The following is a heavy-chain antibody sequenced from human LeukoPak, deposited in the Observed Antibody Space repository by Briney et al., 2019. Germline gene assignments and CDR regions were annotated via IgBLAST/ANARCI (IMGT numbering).Heavy chain of an antibody. CDR1: GFTLTELS. Sequence: ASVKVSRKVSGFTLTELSMHWVRQAPAKGLEWMGGFDPEDGETIYAQKFQGRVTMSEDTSTDTAYMELSSLKSEDTAVYYCATRRLPAGIEIVPGGMRDAFDIWGQGTMVTVSS. CDR3: ATRRLPAGIEIVPGGMRDAFDI. J-gene: IGHJ3*02. V-gene: IGHV1-24*01. CDR2: FDPEDGET. D-gene: IGHD2-2*01.